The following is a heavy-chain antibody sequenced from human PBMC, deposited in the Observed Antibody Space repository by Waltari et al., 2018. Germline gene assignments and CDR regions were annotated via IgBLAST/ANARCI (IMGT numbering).Heavy chain of an antibody. CDR1: GYTFTNYW. J-gene: IGHJ5*01. V-gene: IGHV5-51*01. Sequence: EVQLVQSGAEVKKPGDSLRISCQASGYTFTNYWIGWVRQVPGKGLEWVGFIYPGDSDVTYSPPFKGQVTVSVDTSTSTAFLQWSSLKVSDTAIYYCARGVFGVALPYLDSWGHGTLVTVSS. D-gene: IGHD3-16*02. CDR2: IYPGDSDV. CDR3: ARGVFGVALPYLDS.